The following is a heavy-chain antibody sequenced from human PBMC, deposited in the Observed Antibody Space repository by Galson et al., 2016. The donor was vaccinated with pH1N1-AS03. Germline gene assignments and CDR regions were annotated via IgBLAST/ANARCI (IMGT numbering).Heavy chain of an antibody. V-gene: IGHV3-53*01. CDR3: ARTPYQPLLPGDY. D-gene: IGHD2-2*01. CDR1: GLTVNSNY. J-gene: IGHJ4*02. Sequence: SLRLSCAASGLTVNSNYMSWVRQAPGKGLQWVSTIYSGGSTYYADSVKGRFTISRDNSRNTLYLQMKSLRAEDTAVYYCARTPYQPLLPGDYWGQGTLVTVSS. CDR2: IYSGGST.